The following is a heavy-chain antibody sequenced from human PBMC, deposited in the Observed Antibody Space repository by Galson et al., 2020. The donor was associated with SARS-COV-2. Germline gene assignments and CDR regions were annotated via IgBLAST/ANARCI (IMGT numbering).Heavy chain of an antibody. CDR2: IPYDGSNK. D-gene: IGHD2-21*01. Sequence: GGSLRLSCAASGFTFSSYAMHWVRQAPGKGLEWVAVIPYDGSNKYYADSVKGRFTISRDNSKNTLYLQMNSLRAEDTAVYYCAREAGGGDGWFDPWGQGTLVTVSS. V-gene: IGHV3-30-3*01. CDR3: AREAGGGDGWFDP. CDR1: GFTFSSYA. J-gene: IGHJ5*02.